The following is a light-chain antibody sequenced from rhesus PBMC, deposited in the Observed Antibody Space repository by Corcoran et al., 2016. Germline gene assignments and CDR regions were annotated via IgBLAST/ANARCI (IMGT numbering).Light chain of an antibody. V-gene: IGKV1-74*01. CDR2: RAS. Sequence: DIQMTQSPSSLSASVGDRVTITCRTSENVNNYLNWYQQKPGRAPKLLIYRASTLQTGVPSRFSGSGSGTYYTFTISSLQPEDVGTYYCQHGYGTPIFTFGPGTKLDIK. J-gene: IGKJ3*01. CDR1: ENVNNY. CDR3: QHGYGTPIFT.